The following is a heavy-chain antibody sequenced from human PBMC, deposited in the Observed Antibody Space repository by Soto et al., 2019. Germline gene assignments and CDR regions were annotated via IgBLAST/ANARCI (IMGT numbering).Heavy chain of an antibody. V-gene: IGHV1-2*04. J-gene: IGHJ6*02. CDR1: GYTFTGYY. CDR2: INPNSGGT. CDR3: ARGHRYCSSTNCPYNQYGMDV. Sequence: ASVKVSCKASGYTFTGYYMHWVRQAPGQGLEWMGWINPNSGGTNYAQKFQGWVTMTRDTSISTAYMELSRLRSDDTAVYYCARGHRYCSSTNCPYNQYGMDVWGQGTTVTVSS. D-gene: IGHD2-2*01.